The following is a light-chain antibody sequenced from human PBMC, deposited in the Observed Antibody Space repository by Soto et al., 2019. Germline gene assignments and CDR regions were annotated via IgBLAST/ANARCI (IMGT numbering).Light chain of an antibody. V-gene: IGKV3-20*01. CDR3: QQHGSGPWT. CDR2: VAS. Sequence: EIVLTQSPDTLSLSPGERATLSCRASQSVSSNNLAWYQHKPGQPPRLLIYVASRRATGIPDRFSGSGSGSECSLTITRLEHEDFAVYYCQQHGSGPWTFGQGTKVEIK. J-gene: IGKJ1*01. CDR1: QSVSSNN.